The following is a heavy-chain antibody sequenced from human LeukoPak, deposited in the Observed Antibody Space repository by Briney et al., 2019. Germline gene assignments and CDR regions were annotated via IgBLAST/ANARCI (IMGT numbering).Heavy chain of an antibody. V-gene: IGHV3-7*01. Sequence: PGGSLRLSCAASGFTFSSYAMSWVRQAPGKGLEWVANIKQDGSEKYYVDSVKGRFTISRDNAKNSLYLQMNSLRAEDTAVYYCARMTIYYYYMDVWGKGTTVTVSS. CDR2: IKQDGSEK. J-gene: IGHJ6*03. CDR3: ARMTIYYYYMDV. D-gene: IGHD4/OR15-4a*01. CDR1: GFTFSSYA.